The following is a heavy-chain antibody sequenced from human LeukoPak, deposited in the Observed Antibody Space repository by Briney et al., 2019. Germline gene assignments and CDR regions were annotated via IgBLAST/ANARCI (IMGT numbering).Heavy chain of an antibody. V-gene: IGHV3-9*01. D-gene: IGHD6-13*01. CDR3: AKDREARGIAAVSAFDI. CDR1: GFTFDDYA. Sequence: GRSPRLSCAASGFTFDDYAMHWVRQAPGKGLEWVSGISWNSGSIGYADSVKGRFTISRDNAKNSLYLQMNSLRAEDTALYYCAKDREARGIAAVSAFDIWGQGTKVTVSS. CDR2: ISWNSGSI. J-gene: IGHJ3*02.